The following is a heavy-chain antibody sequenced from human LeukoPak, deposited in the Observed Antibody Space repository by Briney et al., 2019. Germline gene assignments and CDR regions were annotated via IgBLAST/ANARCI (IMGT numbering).Heavy chain of an antibody. CDR1: GFTFSSYW. V-gene: IGHV3-7*01. CDR2: IKQDGSEK. J-gene: IGHJ4*02. CDR3: ARTAPGIAAAGGYFDY. Sequence: PGGSLRLSCAASGFTFSSYWMSWVRQAPGKGLEWVANIKQDGSEKYYVDSVKGRFTISRDNAKNSLYLQMNSLRAEDTAVYYCARTAPGIAAAGGYFDYWGQGALVTVSS. D-gene: IGHD6-13*01.